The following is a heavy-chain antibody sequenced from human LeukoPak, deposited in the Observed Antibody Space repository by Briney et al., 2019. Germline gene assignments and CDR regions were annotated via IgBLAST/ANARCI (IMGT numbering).Heavy chain of an antibody. V-gene: IGHV4-39*07. Sequence: SETLSLTCTVSGGSISTSSYYWGWVRQPPGKGLEWIGNIFYSGSTYYSPSLKSRVTISLDTSRNQISLKLSSVTAADTAVYYCARVSSSWYQDWYFDLWGRGTLVTVSS. J-gene: IGHJ2*01. CDR2: IFYSGST. CDR1: GGSISTSSYY. D-gene: IGHD6-13*01. CDR3: ARVSSSWYQDWYFDL.